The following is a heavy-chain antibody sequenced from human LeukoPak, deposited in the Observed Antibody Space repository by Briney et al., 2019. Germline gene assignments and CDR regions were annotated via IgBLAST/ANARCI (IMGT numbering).Heavy chain of an antibody. J-gene: IGHJ3*02. Sequence: GGSLRLSCAASGFTFSSYRMHWVRQAPGKGLEWVAFIRYDGSNKYYADSVKGRFTISRDNSKNTLYLQMNSQRAEDTAVYYCAGDITIFGVVIQGALDIWGQGTMVTVSS. CDR2: IRYDGSNK. CDR1: GFTFSSYR. D-gene: IGHD3-3*01. CDR3: AGDITIFGVVIQGALDI. V-gene: IGHV3-30*02.